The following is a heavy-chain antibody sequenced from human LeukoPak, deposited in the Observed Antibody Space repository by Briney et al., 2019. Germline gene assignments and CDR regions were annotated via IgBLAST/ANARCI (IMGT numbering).Heavy chain of an antibody. CDR3: AKDLSSSWPVHY. Sequence: PGGSLRLSCAASGFTFSSYGMHWVRQAPGKGLEWVAVISYDGSNKYYADSVKGRFTISRDNSKNTLYLQMNSLRAEDTAVYYCAKDLSSSWPVHYWGQGTLVTVSS. D-gene: IGHD6-13*01. J-gene: IGHJ4*02. V-gene: IGHV3-30*18. CDR2: ISYDGSNK. CDR1: GFTFSSYG.